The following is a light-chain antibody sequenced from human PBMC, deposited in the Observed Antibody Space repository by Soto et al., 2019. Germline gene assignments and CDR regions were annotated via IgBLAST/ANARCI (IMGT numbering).Light chain of an antibody. CDR3: QQYNNWPRT. CDR1: QSVSSN. J-gene: IGKJ1*01. Sequence: IVMTQSPATLSVSPEERATISCRASQSVSSNSAWYQQKFGQAPRLLIYGASTRATGIPARFSGSGSGTDFTLTISSLQSEDLAVYYCQQYNNWPRTFGQGTKVDIK. CDR2: GAS. V-gene: IGKV3-15*01.